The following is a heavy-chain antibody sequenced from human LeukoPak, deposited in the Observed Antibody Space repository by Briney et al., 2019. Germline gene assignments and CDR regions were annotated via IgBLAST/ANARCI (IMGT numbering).Heavy chain of an antibody. CDR2: INPSGGST. CDR1: GHTFTSYY. D-gene: IGHD2-21*02. CDR3: ATAGKGAYCGGDCYSH. J-gene: IGHJ4*02. Sequence: ASVKVSCKASGHTFTSYYMHWVRQAPGQGLEWMGIINPSGGSTSYAQKFQGRVTMTRDTSTSTVYMELSSLRSEDTAVYYCATAGKGAYCGGDCYSHWGQGTLVTVSS. V-gene: IGHV1-46*01.